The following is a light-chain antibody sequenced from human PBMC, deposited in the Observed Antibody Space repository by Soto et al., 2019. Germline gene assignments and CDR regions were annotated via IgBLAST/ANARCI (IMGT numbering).Light chain of an antibody. V-gene: IGKV1-13*02. J-gene: IGKJ1*01. CDR3: QQSHSNIWT. CDR2: DAS. Sequence: AIQLTQSPSSLSASLGDRVTITCGASQGISSALAWYQQKPGKAPKLLIYDASSLESGVPSRFSGSGSGTDFTLSISSLKNDDLATYYCQQSHSNIWTFGPGTKVDIK. CDR1: QGISSA.